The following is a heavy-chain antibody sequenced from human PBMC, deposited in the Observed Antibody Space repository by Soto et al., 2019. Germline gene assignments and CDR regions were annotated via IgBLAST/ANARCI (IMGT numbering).Heavy chain of an antibody. CDR2: ISAYNGNT. CDR1: GYTFTSYG. CDR3: ARASLGIAVAGDFDY. V-gene: IGHV1-18*01. J-gene: IGHJ4*02. Sequence: EASVKVSCKASGYTFTSYGISWVRQAPGQGLEWMGWISAYNGNTNYAQKLQGRVTMTTDTSTSTAYMELRSLRSDDTAVYYCARASLGIAVAGDFDYWGQVTLVTVS. D-gene: IGHD6-19*01.